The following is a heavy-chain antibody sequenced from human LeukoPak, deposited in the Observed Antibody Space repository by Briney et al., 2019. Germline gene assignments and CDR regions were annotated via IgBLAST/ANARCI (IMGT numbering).Heavy chain of an antibody. CDR1: GYSISSGYY. V-gene: IGHV4-38-2*02. CDR2: IYHSGST. D-gene: IGHD3-10*01. Sequence: PSETLSLTCTVSGYSISSGYYWGWIRQPPGKGLEWIGSIYHSGSTYYNPSLKSRVTISVDTSKNQFSLKLSSVTAADTAVYYCARSLGSGNYFDYWGQGTLVTVSS. J-gene: IGHJ4*02. CDR3: ARSLGSGNYFDY.